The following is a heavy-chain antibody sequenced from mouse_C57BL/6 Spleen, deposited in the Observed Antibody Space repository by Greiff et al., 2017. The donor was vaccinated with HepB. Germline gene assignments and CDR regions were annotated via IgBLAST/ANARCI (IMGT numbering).Heavy chain of an antibody. V-gene: IGHV1-69*01. CDR3: ASLDGYYV. D-gene: IGHD2-3*01. CDR2: IDPSDSYT. J-gene: IGHJ2*01. CDR1: GYTFTSYW. Sequence: QVQLKQPGAELVMPGASVKLSCKASGYTFTSYWMHWVKQRPGQGLEWIGEIDPSDSYTNYNQKFKGKSTLTVDKSSSTAYMQLSSLTSEDSAVYYCASLDGYYVWGQGTTLTVSS.